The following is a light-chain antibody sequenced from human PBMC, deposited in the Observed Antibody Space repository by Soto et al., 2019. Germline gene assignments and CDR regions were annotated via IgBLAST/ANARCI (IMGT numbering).Light chain of an antibody. Sequence: EIVLTQSPGTLSLSPGERATLSCRASQTVRNNYLAWYQQKPGQAPRLLIYDASSRATGIPDRFSGGGSGTDFTLTISRLEPEDFAVYYCQQYGRSPTTFGQGTKVDI. CDR3: QQYGRSPTT. V-gene: IGKV3-20*01. J-gene: IGKJ1*01. CDR1: QTVRNNY. CDR2: DAS.